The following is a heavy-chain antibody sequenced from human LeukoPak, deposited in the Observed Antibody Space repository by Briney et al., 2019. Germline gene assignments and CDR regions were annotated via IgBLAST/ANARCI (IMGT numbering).Heavy chain of an antibody. V-gene: IGHV4-61*02. CDR2: IYTSGST. CDR3: ARRKRYLPSDV. CDR1: GGSISSGSYY. Sequence: SETLSLTCTVSGGSISSGSYYWSWIRQPAGKGLEWIGRIYTSGSTNYNPSLKSRVTISVDTSKNQFSLKLSSVTAADTAVYYCARRKRYLPSDVWGKRTTVTISS. J-gene: IGHJ6*04. D-gene: IGHD3-9*01.